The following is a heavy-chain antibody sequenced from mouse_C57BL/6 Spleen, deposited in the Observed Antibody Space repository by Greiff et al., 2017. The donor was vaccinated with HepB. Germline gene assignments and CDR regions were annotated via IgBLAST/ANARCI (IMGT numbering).Heavy chain of an antibody. J-gene: IGHJ2*01. CDR1: GNTFTSYW. D-gene: IGHD3-3*01. CDR3: ARRGGDVDY. V-gene: IGHV1-59*01. Sequence: VQLQQPGAELVRPGTSVKLSCKASGNTFTSYWMHWVKQRPGQGLEWIGVIDPSDSYTNYNQKFKGKATLTVDTSSSTAYMQLSSLTSEDSAVYYCARRGGDVDYWGQGTTLTVSS. CDR2: IDPSDSYT.